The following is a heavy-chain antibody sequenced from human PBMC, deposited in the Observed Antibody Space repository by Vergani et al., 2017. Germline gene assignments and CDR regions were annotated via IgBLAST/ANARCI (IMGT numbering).Heavy chain of an antibody. CDR2: TRNKANSYTT. J-gene: IGHJ4*02. D-gene: IGHD4-17*01. Sequence: EVQLVESGGGLVQPGGSLRLSCAASGFTFSDHYMDWVRQAPGKGLEWVGRTRNKANSYTTEYAASVKGRFTISRDDSKNSLYLQMNRLKTEDTTAYYCARSRMTTAFDYWGQGTLVTVSS. V-gene: IGHV3-72*01. CDR3: ARSRMTTAFDY. CDR1: GFTFSDHY.